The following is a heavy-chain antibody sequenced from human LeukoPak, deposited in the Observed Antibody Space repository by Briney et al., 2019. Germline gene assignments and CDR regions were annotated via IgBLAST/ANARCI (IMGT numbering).Heavy chain of an antibody. J-gene: IGHJ4*02. CDR3: ASSFGVVIIDY. V-gene: IGHV3-21*01. Sequence: GGSLRLSCAASGFTFSSYSMNWVRQAPGKGLEWVSSISSSSSYIYYADSVEGRFTISRDNAKNSLYLQMNSLRAEDTAVYYCASSFGVVIIDYWGQGTLVTVSS. D-gene: IGHD3-3*01. CDR1: GFTFSSYS. CDR2: ISSSSSYI.